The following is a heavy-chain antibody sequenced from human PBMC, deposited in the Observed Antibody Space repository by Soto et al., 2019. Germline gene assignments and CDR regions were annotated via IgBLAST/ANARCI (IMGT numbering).Heavy chain of an antibody. D-gene: IGHD6-13*01. Sequence: GGSLRLSCAASGFTFSSYWMHWVRQAPGKGLVWVSRINSDGSSTSYADSVKGRFTISRDNAKNTLYLQMNSLRAEDTAVYYCARGSGIAAAGTYYYYMDVWGKGTTVTVSS. CDR1: GFTFSSYW. CDR3: ARGSGIAAAGTYYYYMDV. CDR2: INSDGSST. V-gene: IGHV3-74*01. J-gene: IGHJ6*03.